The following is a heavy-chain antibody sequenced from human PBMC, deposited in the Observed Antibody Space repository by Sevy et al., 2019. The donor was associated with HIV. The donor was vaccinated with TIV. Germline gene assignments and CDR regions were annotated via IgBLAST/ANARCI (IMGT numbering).Heavy chain of an antibody. D-gene: IGHD3-10*01. Sequence: SETLSLTCTVSGGSVSSGSSYWSWIRQPPGKGLEWSGYIYYNGNTNYNPSLKSRVTISVDTSKNQFSLKLSSVTAADTAVYFCARESRGLYHFDYWGQGTLVTVSS. V-gene: IGHV4-61*01. CDR3: ARESRGLYHFDY. CDR2: IYYNGNT. J-gene: IGHJ4*02. CDR1: GGSVSSGSSY.